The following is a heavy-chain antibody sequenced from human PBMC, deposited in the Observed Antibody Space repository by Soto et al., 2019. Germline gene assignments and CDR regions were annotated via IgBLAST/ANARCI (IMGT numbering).Heavy chain of an antibody. CDR1: GITVSRNY. CDR3: ARSIDEQTAS. D-gene: IGHD2-21*02. J-gene: IGHJ4*02. CDR2: IYRDGTT. V-gene: IGHV3-66*01. Sequence: EVQLVESGGGLVQPGGSLRLSCAASGITVSRNYMSWVRQAPGKGLGCVSLIYRDGTTSYTDSVKGRFIISRDSSKNTLYLEMNSLRAEDTAVYYCARSIDEQTASWGQGILVTVAS.